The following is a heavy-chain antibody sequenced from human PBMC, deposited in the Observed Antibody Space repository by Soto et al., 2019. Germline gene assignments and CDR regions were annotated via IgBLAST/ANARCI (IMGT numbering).Heavy chain of an antibody. D-gene: IGHD6-6*01. CDR1: GFTFSSYG. J-gene: IGHJ4*02. V-gene: IGHV3-30*18. Sequence: QVQLVESGGGVVQPGRSLRLSCAASGFTFSSYGMHWVRQAPGKGLEWVAVISYDGTNKYYADSVKGRFTISRDNSKNTLYLQMNSLRAEDTAVYYCAKDSRSSSNYYFDYWGQGTLVTVSS. CDR2: ISYDGTNK. CDR3: AKDSRSSSNYYFDY.